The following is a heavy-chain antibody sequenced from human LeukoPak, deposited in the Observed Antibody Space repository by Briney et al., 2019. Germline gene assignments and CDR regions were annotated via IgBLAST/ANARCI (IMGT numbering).Heavy chain of an antibody. CDR2: IKGKTDGGTT. D-gene: IGHD3-22*01. J-gene: IGHJ1*01. CDR3: TTDRHTSYFDTSGYYFSQD. CDR1: GFTFSSAW. V-gene: IGHV3-15*01. Sequence: PGGSLRLSCAASGFTFSSAWMSWVRQAPGKGLEWVGRIKGKTDGGTTDYAAPVKGRFTISRDDSKNTLYLQMNSLKTEDTAVYYCTTDRHTSYFDTSGYYFSQDWGQGTLVTVSS.